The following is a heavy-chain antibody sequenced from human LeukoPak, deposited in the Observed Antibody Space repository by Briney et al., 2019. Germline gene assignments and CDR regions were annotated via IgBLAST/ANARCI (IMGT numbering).Heavy chain of an antibody. J-gene: IGHJ4*02. CDR2: ISGSGGST. V-gene: IGHV3-23*01. D-gene: IGHD5-18*01. CDR1: GFTFSSYA. Sequence: PGGSLRLSCTASGFTFSSYAMSWVRQAPGKGLEWVSGISGSGGSTYYADSVKGRFTISRDNSKNTLYLQMNSLRAEDTAVYYCARSTAYSYAKNFDYWGQGTLVTVSS. CDR3: ARSTAYSYAKNFDY.